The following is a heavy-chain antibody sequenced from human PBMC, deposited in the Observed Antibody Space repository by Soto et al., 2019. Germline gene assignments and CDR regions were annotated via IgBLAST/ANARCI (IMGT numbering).Heavy chain of an antibody. V-gene: IGHV3-23*01. CDR1: EFTFSNHA. CDR3: ARDYYKYYDSSGYYRSPAY. D-gene: IGHD3-22*01. J-gene: IGHJ4*02. CDR2: ISYGGGTT. Sequence: GGSLRLSCAASEFTFSNHAMSWVRQAPGKGLEWVSAISYGGGTTYYADSVKGRFTISRDNSRNTLFLQMNSLRAEDTAVYYCARDYYKYYDSSGYYRSPAYWGQGTLVTVSS.